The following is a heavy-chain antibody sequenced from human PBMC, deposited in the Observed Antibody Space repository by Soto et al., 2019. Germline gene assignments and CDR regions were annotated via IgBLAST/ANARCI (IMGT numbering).Heavy chain of an antibody. CDR3: AREHCSGGSCSYNWFDP. CDR2: MNPNSGNT. CDR1: GYTFTSYD. J-gene: IGHJ5*02. V-gene: IGHV1-8*01. D-gene: IGHD2-15*01. Sequence: QVQLVQSGAEVKKPGASVKVSCKASGYTFTSYDINWVRQATGQGLEWMGWMNPNSGNTGYAQKFQGRVTMTRNTSISTAYMELSSLRSEDTAVYYCAREHCSGGSCSYNWFDPWGQGTLVTVSS.